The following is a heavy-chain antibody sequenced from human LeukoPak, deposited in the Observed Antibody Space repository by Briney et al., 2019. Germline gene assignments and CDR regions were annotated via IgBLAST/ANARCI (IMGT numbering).Heavy chain of an antibody. CDR3: ARESRGYDILTGKYHRGYYSYYMDV. CDR1: GFTFDDYG. CDR2: IKQDVNEK. J-gene: IGHJ6*03. V-gene: IGHV3-7*01. Sequence: GGSLRLSCAASGFTFDDYGMSWVRQAPGKGLEWVANIKQDVNEKYYVDSVKGRFTISRDNAKNSLYLQMNSLRAEDTAVYYCARESRGYDILTGKYHRGYYSYYMDVWGKGTTVTVSS. D-gene: IGHD3-9*01.